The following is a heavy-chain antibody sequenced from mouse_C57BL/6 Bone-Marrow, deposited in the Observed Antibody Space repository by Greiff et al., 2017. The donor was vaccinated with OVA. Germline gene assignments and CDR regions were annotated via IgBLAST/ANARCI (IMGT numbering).Heavy chain of an antibody. CDR3: AKKLRGDYYAMDY. D-gene: IGHD2-4*01. Sequence: EVQLVESGGGLVQPGGSLQLSCAASGFTFSDYYMSWVRQTPEKRLEWVAYISHGGCSTYYPDTVKGRFPSSRDNAKNTLYLQMSRLKSEDTAMYYCAKKLRGDYYAMDYWGQGTSVTVSS. J-gene: IGHJ4*01. CDR2: ISHGGCST. CDR1: GFTFSDYY. V-gene: IGHV5-12*01.